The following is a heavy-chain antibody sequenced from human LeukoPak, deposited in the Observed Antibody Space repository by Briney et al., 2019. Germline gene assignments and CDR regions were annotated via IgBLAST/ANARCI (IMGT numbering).Heavy chain of an antibody. CDR3: ARAPRGFDY. CDR2: IYHSGNT. Sequence: SETLSLTCTVSGYSINSGYYWAWIRQPPGKGLEWIASIYHSGNTYYNPSLRGRVTISVDTSKNQLSLKLSSVIAADTAVYYCARAPRGFDYWGQGTLVTVSS. CDR1: GYSINSGYY. J-gene: IGHJ4*02. V-gene: IGHV4-38-2*02.